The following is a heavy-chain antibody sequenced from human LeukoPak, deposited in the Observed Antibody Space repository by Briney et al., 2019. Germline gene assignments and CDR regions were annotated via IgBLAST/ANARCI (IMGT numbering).Heavy chain of an antibody. CDR3: ARDSIYRYCSGGSCYSKGAFDI. J-gene: IGHJ3*02. D-gene: IGHD2-15*01. Sequence: SETLSLTCTVSGGSISSYYWSWIRQPPGKGLEWIGYIYYSGSTNYNPSLKSRVTISVDTSKNQFSLKLSSVTAADTAVYYCARDSIYRYCSGGSCYSKGAFDIWGQGTMVTVSS. CDR1: GGSISSYY. V-gene: IGHV4-59*12. CDR2: IYYSGST.